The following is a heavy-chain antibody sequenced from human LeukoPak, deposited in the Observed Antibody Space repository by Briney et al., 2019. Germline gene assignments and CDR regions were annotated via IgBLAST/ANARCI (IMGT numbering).Heavy chain of an antibody. V-gene: IGHV1-58*01. Sequence: SVKVSCKASGFTFTSSAVQWVRQARGQRLEWIGWIVVGSGNTNYAQKFQERVTITRDMFTSTAYMELSSLRSEDTAVYYCAATVAAAGGFDYWGQGTLVTVSS. D-gene: IGHD6-13*01. CDR2: IVVGSGNT. J-gene: IGHJ4*02. CDR3: AATVAAAGGFDY. CDR1: GFTFTSSA.